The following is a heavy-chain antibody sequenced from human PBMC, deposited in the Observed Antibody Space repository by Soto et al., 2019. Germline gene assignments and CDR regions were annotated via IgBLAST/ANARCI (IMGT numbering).Heavy chain of an antibody. CDR3: ARAEVEMATNYAFDI. CDR1: GYTFTSYG. V-gene: IGHV1-18*01. CDR2: ISAYTGNT. D-gene: IGHD5-12*01. Sequence: GASVKVSCKASGYTFTSYGISWVRQAPGQGLEWMGWISAYTGNTNYAQKLQGRVTMTTETPTSTAYMELRRLRSDDTAVYYCARAEVEMATNYAFDIWGQGTMVTVSS. J-gene: IGHJ3*02.